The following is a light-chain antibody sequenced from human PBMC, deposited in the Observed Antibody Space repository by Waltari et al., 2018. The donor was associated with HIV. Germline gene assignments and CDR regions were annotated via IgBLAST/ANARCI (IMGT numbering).Light chain of an antibody. CDR2: GAS. CDR3: QQYGSSRET. CDR1: QSVSSSY. J-gene: IGKJ1*01. Sequence: EIVLTPSPGTLSLSPGERATLSCRASQSVSSSYLAWYQQKPGQAPRLLIYGASSRATGIPDRFSGSGSGTDFTLTISRLEPEDFAVYYCQQYGSSRETFGQGTKVEIK. V-gene: IGKV3-20*01.